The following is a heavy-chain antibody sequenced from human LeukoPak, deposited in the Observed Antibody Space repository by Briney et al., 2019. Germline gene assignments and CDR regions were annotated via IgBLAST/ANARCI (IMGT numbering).Heavy chain of an antibody. CDR1: GFIFSNYY. J-gene: IGHJ6*02. V-gene: IGHV3-7*01. CDR3: ARDRVIRFLEWLLSPSGMDV. D-gene: IGHD3-3*01. Sequence: GGSLRLSCAASGFIFSNYYMNWVRQAPGKGLEWVAHIKQDGSEKNYVDSVKGRFTISRDNAKDTLYLQMNSLRAEDTAVYYCARDRVIRFLEWLLSPSGMDVWGQGTTVTVSS. CDR2: IKQDGSEK.